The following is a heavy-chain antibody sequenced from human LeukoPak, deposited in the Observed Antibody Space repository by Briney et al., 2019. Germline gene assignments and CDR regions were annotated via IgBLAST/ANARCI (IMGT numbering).Heavy chain of an antibody. J-gene: IGHJ4*02. CDR3: ARDTGSGTFDY. CDR1: GGSISSSGYY. D-gene: IGHD3-10*01. Sequence: SETLSLTCTVSGGSISSSGYYRGWIRQPPGKGLEWIGSIYYNASTHYNPSLKSRVTISVDTSKNQFSLKLSSVTAADTAVYYCARDTGSGTFDYWGQGTLVTVSS. CDR2: IYYNAST. V-gene: IGHV4-39*07.